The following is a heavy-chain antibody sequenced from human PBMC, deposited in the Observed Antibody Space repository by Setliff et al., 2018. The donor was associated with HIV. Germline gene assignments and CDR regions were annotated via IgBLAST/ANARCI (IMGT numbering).Heavy chain of an antibody. D-gene: IGHD1-26*01. Sequence: SGPTLVNPTQTLTLTCTFSGFSLSTRGVGVGWIRQSPRKALEWLALTYWDDDKRYSPSLKSRLTIIKDTYKNQVVLTMTNTNSVDTATYYCAQTTKPSQFDYWGQGTLVTVSS. CDR2: TYWDDDK. CDR1: GFSLSTRGVG. J-gene: IGHJ4*02. V-gene: IGHV2-5*02. CDR3: AQTTKPSQFDY.